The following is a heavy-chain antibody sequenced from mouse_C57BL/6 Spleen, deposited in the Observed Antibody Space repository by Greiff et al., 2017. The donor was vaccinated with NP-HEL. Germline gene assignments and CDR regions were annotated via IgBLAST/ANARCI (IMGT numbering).Heavy chain of an antibody. Sequence: VQLQQSGPELVKPGASVKISCKASGYAFSSSWMNWVKQRPGKGLEWIGRIYPGDGDTNYNGKFKGKATLTADKSSSTAYMQLSSLTSEDSAVYFWARDYYGRGYFDVWGTGTTVTVSS. CDR2: IYPGDGDT. CDR3: ARDYYGRGYFDV. V-gene: IGHV1-82*01. CDR1: GYAFSSSW. J-gene: IGHJ1*03. D-gene: IGHD1-1*01.